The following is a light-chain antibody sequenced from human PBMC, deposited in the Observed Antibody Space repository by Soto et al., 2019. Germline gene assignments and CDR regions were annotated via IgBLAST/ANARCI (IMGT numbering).Light chain of an antibody. V-gene: IGKV4-1*01. CDR3: QQYYTYPYT. Sequence: DIEMTQSPGSLTVSLGERATINCKSSQSVLYNSNNRNYLAWYQQKPRHPPKLLIYWASTRESGVPDRFSGSGSGTDFTLTISNLQAEDVAVYYCQQYYTYPYTFGRGTKMEIE. J-gene: IGKJ2*01. CDR2: WAS. CDR1: QSVLYNSNNRNY.